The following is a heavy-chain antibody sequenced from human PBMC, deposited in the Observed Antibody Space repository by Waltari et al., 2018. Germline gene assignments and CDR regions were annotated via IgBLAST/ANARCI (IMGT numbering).Heavy chain of an antibody. D-gene: IGHD3-10*01. J-gene: IGHJ5*02. V-gene: IGHV4-30-2*01. CDR3: ARGGGGGLPFDP. Sequence: QLQLQESGSRLVKPSQTLSLTRAVSGDSLSSGGYSWCWFRQPPGKGQEWIGYIWHSGSTYSDPSIKSGATISVDRSKNQFSLGLDSVSAADTAVYFCARGGGGGLPFDPWGQGTLVTVSS. CDR1: GDSLSSGGYS. CDR2: IWHSGST.